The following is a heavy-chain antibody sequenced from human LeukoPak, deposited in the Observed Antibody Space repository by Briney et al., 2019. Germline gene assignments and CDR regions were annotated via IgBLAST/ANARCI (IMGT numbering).Heavy chain of an antibody. J-gene: IGHJ4*02. CDR3: AKLAGTFDY. V-gene: IGHV3-23*01. D-gene: IGHD6-13*01. CDR1: GFPFSRYS. Sequence: GGSLKLSCAASGFPFSRYSMNWVRQAPGEGPEWVSAISGSGGSTYYADSVKGRFTISRDNSKNTLYLQMNSLRAEDTAVYYCAKLAGTFDYWGQGTLVTVSS. CDR2: ISGSGGST.